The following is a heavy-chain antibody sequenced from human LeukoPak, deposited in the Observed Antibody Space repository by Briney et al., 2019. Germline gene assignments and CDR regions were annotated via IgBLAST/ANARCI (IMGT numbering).Heavy chain of an antibody. CDR1: GGSISSSSHY. Sequence: SETLSLTCTVSGGSISSSSHYWGWIRQPPGKGLEWIGSMYYSGGTYYNPSLKSRVTISIDTSKSQFSLKLNSVTAADTAVYYCARLVRYCSTNSCYPFDYWGQGTLVAVSS. V-gene: IGHV4-39*01. CDR2: MYYSGGT. D-gene: IGHD2-2*01. CDR3: ARLVRYCSTNSCYPFDY. J-gene: IGHJ4*02.